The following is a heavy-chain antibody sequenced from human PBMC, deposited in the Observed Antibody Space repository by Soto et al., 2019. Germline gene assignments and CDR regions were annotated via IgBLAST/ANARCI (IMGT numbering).Heavy chain of an antibody. J-gene: IGHJ4*02. V-gene: IGHV3-43D*04. D-gene: IGHD3-10*01. CDR1: GFTFNDYA. CDR2: ISWDGENE. Sequence: HPGGSLRLSCAASGFTFNDYAMHWVRQAPGKGLEWVSLISWDGENEFYAASVKGRFTISRDNSNDILYLQMNSLRGEDSALYYCANEVDSDGYSYYIADWGQGTLVTVSS. CDR3: ANEVDSDGYSYYIAD.